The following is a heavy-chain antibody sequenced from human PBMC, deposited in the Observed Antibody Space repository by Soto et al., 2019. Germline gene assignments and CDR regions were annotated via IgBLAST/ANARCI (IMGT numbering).Heavy chain of an antibody. CDR2: INYSGST. D-gene: IGHD3-16*02. V-gene: IGHV4-59*02. Sequence: LSLTCTVLRGYVSNYAWTWIRQPPGKGLEWIRYINYSGSTDHSPSLKSRFTISLYTSKNQFSLRLISVTAADTAVYYCARLAPRYRIRDYNYYSLDFWGQGTTVTVSS. CDR1: RGYVSNYA. J-gene: IGHJ6*02. CDR3: ARLAPRYRIRDYNYYSLDF.